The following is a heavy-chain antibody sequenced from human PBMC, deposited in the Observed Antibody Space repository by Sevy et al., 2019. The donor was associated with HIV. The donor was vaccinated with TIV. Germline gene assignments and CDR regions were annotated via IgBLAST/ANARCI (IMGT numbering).Heavy chain of an antibody. CDR3: AKGDYGMFDS. V-gene: IGHV3-23*01. CDR2: ISGIGSRT. J-gene: IGHJ5*01. Sequence: GGSLRLSCAASGFTFISYAMDWVRQAPQGGLEWVSRISGIGSRTFYSNCVRGRFTISRDTSKNTLYLQMNSLRAEDTAVYFCAKGDYGMFDSWGQGTLVTVSS. D-gene: IGHD3-16*01. CDR1: GFTFISYA.